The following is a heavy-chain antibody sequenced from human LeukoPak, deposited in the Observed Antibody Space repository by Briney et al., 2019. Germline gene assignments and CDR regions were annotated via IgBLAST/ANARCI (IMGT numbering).Heavy chain of an antibody. D-gene: IGHD6-13*01. CDR2: IIPIFGAA. CDR3: AATTDSSSWYEVLWYFDY. V-gene: IGHV1-69*05. CDR1: GGTFSSYA. J-gene: IGHJ4*02. Sequence: ASVKVSCKASGGTFSSYAISWVRQGPGQGLEWMGRIIPIFGAANYAQKFQGRVTITTDESTSTAYMALSCLRSEDTAVYYCAATTDSSSWYEVLWYFDYWGQGTLVTVSS.